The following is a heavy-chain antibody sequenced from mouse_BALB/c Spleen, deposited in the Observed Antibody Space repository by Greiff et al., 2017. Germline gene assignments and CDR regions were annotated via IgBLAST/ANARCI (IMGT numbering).Heavy chain of an antibody. V-gene: IGHV3-2*02. CDR1: GYSITSDYA. CDR3: ARSDGYYGFAY. CDR2: ISYSGST. D-gene: IGHD2-3*01. J-gene: IGHJ3*01. Sequence: EVQLVESGPGLVKPSQSLSLTCTVTGYSITSDYAWNWIRQFPGNKLEWMGYISYSGSTSYNPSLKSRISITRDTSKNQFFLQLNSVTTEDTATYYCARSDGYYGFAYWGQGTLVTVSA.